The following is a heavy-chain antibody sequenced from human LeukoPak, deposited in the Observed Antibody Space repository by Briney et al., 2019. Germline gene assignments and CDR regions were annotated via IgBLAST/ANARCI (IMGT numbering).Heavy chain of an antibody. V-gene: IGHV1-18*04. J-gene: IGHJ3*02. D-gene: IGHD4-11*01. Sequence: ASVKVSCKASGYTFTSYGISWVRQAPGQGLEWMGWISAYNGNRNYAQKLHGRVTMTTDTSTSTAYMELRRLRSDDTAVYYCARVALTTENAFHIWGQGTMVTVSS. CDR3: ARVALTTENAFHI. CDR1: GYTFTSYG. CDR2: ISAYNGNR.